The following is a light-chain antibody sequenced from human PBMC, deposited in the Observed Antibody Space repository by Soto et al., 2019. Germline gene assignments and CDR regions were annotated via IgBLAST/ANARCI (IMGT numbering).Light chain of an antibody. CDR1: SSKIGAGYD. CDR2: ANS. J-gene: IGLJ1*01. Sequence: QSLLTQPPAVSGAPGQRVTISCTGSSSKIGAGYDVHWYQQLPGRAPKLLIYANSNRPSGVPDRFSGSRSGTSASLAITGLQAEDEAEYSCQSYDSSLSGFYVFGTGTKVTVL. V-gene: IGLV1-40*01. CDR3: QSYDSSLSGFYV.